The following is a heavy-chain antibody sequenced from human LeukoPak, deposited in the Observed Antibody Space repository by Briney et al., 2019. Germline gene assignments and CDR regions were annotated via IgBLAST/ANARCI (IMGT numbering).Heavy chain of an antibody. CDR2: IYYSGST. J-gene: IGHJ3*02. CDR3: ARHPRMRDSSGPRAFDI. Sequence: SETLSLTCTVSGGSISSSSYYWGWIRQPPGKGLEWIGSIYYSGSTYYNPSLKSRVTISVDTSKNQFSLKLSSVTAADTAVYYCARHPRMRDSSGPRAFDIWGQGTMVTVSS. D-gene: IGHD3-22*01. V-gene: IGHV4-39*01. CDR1: GGSISSSSYY.